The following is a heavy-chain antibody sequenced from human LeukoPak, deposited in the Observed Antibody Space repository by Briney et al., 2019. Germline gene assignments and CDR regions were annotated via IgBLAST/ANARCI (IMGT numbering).Heavy chain of an antibody. Sequence: SVKVSCKASGGAFSSYAISWVRQAPGQGLEWMGRIIPILGIANYAQKFQGRVTITADKSTSTAYMELNSLRAEDTAVYYCARSPTVSAGECSSVTCQADYWGQGTLVTVSS. D-gene: IGHD2-2*01. J-gene: IGHJ4*02. V-gene: IGHV1-69*04. CDR1: GGAFSSYA. CDR2: IIPILGIA. CDR3: ARSPTVSAGECSSVTCQADY.